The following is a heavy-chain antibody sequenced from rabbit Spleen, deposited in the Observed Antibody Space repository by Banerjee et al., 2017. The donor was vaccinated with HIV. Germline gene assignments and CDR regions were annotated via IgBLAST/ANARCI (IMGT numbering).Heavy chain of an antibody. CDR3: ARDSGSSFSSYGMDL. Sequence: QEQLVESGGGLVTPGTSLTLTCTASGFSFSSSYWICWVRQAPGKGLEWIACINAVTGKAVYASWAKGRFTFSKTSSTTVTLQMTSLTAADTATYFCARDSGSSFSSYGMDLWGQGTLVTVS. V-gene: IGHV1S45*01. CDR2: INAVTGKA. CDR1: GFSFSSSYW. J-gene: IGHJ6*01. D-gene: IGHD8-1*01.